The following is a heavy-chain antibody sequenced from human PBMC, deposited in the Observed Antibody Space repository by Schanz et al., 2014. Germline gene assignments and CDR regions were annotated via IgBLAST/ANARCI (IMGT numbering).Heavy chain of an antibody. V-gene: IGHV1-18*01. CDR2: ISAYTNNT. CDR3: ARDRRRYCRTARCLHDNWFDP. J-gene: IGHJ5*02. Sequence: GPEVKEPGASVKVSCEASRYTFNTYGLNWVRQAPGQGLEWMGWISAYTNNTNYAQKVQGRVTMTTDTSTGTAYMELRSLRSDDTAVYYGARDRRRYCRTARCLHDNWFDPWGQGTLVIVSS. D-gene: IGHD2-2*01. CDR1: RYTFNTYG.